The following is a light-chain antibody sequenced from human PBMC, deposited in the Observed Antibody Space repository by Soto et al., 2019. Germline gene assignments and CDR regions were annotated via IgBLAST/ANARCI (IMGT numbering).Light chain of an antibody. Sequence: EIVLTQSPATLSLSPGERATLSCRASQSINRHLAWYRQKPGQAPRLLIYDASNRATGIPARFSGSGSGTDFTLTISSLQPDDFATYYCQQYNSYWTFGQGTKVDIK. CDR2: DAS. J-gene: IGKJ1*01. V-gene: IGKV3-11*01. CDR1: QSINRH. CDR3: QQYNSYWT.